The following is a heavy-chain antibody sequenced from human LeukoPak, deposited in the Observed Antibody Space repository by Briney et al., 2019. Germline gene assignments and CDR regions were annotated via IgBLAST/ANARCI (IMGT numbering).Heavy chain of an antibody. Sequence: QPGGSLRLSCAASGFTFSSYGMSWVRQAPGKGLEWVSAISGSGGSTYYADSVKGRFTISRDNARNSVYLQMNSLRAEDTAVYYCARDRYSTYWGQGTLVTVSS. J-gene: IGHJ4*02. V-gene: IGHV3-23*01. CDR1: GFTFSSYG. D-gene: IGHD5-12*01. CDR2: ISGSGGST. CDR3: ARDRYSTY.